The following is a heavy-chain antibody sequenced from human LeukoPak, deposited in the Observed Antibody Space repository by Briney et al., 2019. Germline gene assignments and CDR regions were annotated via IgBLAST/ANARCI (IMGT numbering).Heavy chain of an antibody. CDR3: ARGTISSSGTFLDS. D-gene: IGHD3-9*01. CDR2: VSYDERNK. V-gene: IGHV3-30*04. J-gene: IGHJ5*01. Sequence: GTSLSLSCAASGFPFSTYAMHWVRQAPGKGLEWVAVVSYDERNKFYADSVQGRLTISRDNSKNILYLQMNSLTTEDTSVYYCARGTISSSGTFLDSWGQGTLVTVSS. CDR1: GFPFSTYA.